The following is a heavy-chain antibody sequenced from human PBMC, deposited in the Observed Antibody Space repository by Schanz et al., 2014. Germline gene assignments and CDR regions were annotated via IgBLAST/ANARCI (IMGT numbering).Heavy chain of an antibody. CDR3: ARGREVVAKICEV. CDR2: ISGSGGST. CDR1: GFTFSDYY. D-gene: IGHD3-22*01. Sequence: QVQLVESGGGVVQPGRSLRLSCAASGFTFSDYYMTWIRQAPGKGLEWVSAISGSGGSTVYADSVKGRFTISRDNAKNSLYLHMNSLGAENTGVYYCARGREVVAKICEVWGHGTMVTVSS. V-gene: IGHV3-11*04. J-gene: IGHJ3*01.